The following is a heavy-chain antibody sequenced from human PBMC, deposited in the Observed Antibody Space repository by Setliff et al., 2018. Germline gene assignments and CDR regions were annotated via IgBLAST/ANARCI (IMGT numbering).Heavy chain of an antibody. D-gene: IGHD3-16*01. CDR3: ARLPNYVWGSPVDY. V-gene: IGHV4-39*01. CDR1: GASITNINYY. Sequence: SETLSLTCTVSGASITNINYYWGLIRQPPGKGLEWIGSISYSGRTFYNPSLKSRVTISVDTSKNQFSLTLSSVTAADTAVYYCARLPNYVWGSPVDYWGQGTLVTVSS. J-gene: IGHJ4*02. CDR2: ISYSGRT.